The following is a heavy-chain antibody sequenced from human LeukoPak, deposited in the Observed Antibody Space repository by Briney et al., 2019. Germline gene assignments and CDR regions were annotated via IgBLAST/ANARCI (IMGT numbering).Heavy chain of an antibody. CDR3: AREYSSFDY. CDR2: IYHSGST. CDR1: GGSISSGGYY. Sequence: SETLSLTCTVSGGSISSGGYYWSWIRQPPGKGLEWIGYIYHSGSTYYNPSLKSRVTISVDRSKNQFSLKLTSATAADTAVYYCAREYSSFDYWGQGILVTVSS. D-gene: IGHD6-13*01. J-gene: IGHJ4*02. V-gene: IGHV4-30-2*02.